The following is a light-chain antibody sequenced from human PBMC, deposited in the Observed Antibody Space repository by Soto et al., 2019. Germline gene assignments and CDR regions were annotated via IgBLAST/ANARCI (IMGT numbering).Light chain of an antibody. V-gene: IGLV2-14*01. J-gene: IGLJ3*02. CDR2: EVS. CDR3: SSYTSSNTWV. CDR1: SSDVCDYNY. Sequence: QSALTQPASVSGSPGQSITISCTGTSSDVCDYNYVSWYQQHQGKAPKLMIYEVSNRPSGVSNRFSGSKSGNTASLTISGLQAEDEADYYCSSYTSSNTWVFGGGTKLTVL.